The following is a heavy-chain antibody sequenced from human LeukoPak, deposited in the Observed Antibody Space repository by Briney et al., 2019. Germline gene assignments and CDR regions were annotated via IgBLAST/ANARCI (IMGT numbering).Heavy chain of an antibody. J-gene: IGHJ5*02. D-gene: IGHD1-20*01. CDR2: IYTSGST. V-gene: IGHV4-4*07. CDR1: GGSISSYY. CDR3: ARDPSRITGTGNWFDP. Sequence: SETLSLNCTVSGGSISSYYWSWIRQPAGKGLEWIGRIYTSGSTNYNPSLKSRVTMSVDTSKNQFSLKLSSVTAADTAVYYCARDPSRITGTGNWFDPWGQGTLVTVSS.